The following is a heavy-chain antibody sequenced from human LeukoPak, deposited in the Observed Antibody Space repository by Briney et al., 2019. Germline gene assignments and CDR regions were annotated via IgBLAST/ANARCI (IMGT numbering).Heavy chain of an antibody. Sequence: PGGSLRLSCAASGFTFSSYAMHWVRQAPGKGLEWVAVISYDGSNKYYADSVKGRFTISRDNAKTSLYLQMNSLRAEDTALYYCTTGRTHHYDSSGYQDVFDIWGQGTMVTVSS. J-gene: IGHJ3*02. CDR1: GFTFSSYA. D-gene: IGHD3-22*01. CDR3: TTGRTHHYDSSGYQDVFDI. CDR2: ISYDGSNK. V-gene: IGHV3-30*04.